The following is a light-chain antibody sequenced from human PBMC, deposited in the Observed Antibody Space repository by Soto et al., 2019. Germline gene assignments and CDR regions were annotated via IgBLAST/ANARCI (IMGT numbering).Light chain of an antibody. Sequence: EIVLTQSPGTLSLSPGERATLSCRASQSVSSSYLAWYQQKPGQAPRLLIYAASSRATGIPDMFSGRWSGTDFTLTISRLEPEDFAVYYCQQYGSSLFTFGPGTKVDIK. CDR3: QQYGSSLFT. V-gene: IGKV3-20*01. J-gene: IGKJ3*01. CDR2: AAS. CDR1: QSVSSSY.